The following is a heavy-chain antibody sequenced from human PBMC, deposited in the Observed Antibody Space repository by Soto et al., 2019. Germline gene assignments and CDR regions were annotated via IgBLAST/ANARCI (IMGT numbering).Heavy chain of an antibody. V-gene: IGHV3-23*01. Sequence: GGSLRLSCAASGFTFSSDAMSWVRQAPGKGLEWVSAISGSGGSTYYADSVKGRFTISRDNSKNTLYLQMNSLRAEDTAVYYCAKPHDYGGSYLDYWGQGPLVNVPS. CDR3: AKPHDYGGSYLDY. CDR2: ISGSGGST. CDR1: GFTFSSDA. D-gene: IGHD4-17*01. J-gene: IGHJ4*02.